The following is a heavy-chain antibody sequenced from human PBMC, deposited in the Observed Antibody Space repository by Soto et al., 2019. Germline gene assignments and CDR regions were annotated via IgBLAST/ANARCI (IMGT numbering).Heavy chain of an antibody. Sequence: SETLSLTCAVYGGSFSGYYWSWIRQPPGKGLEWIGEINHSGSTNYNPSLKSRVTISVDTSKNQFSLKLSSVTAADTAVYYCASPPLEYCSSTSCNGGFDYWGQGTLVTVSS. CDR1: GGSFSGYY. J-gene: IGHJ4*02. D-gene: IGHD2-2*01. CDR3: ASPPLEYCSSTSCNGGFDY. CDR2: INHSGST. V-gene: IGHV4-34*01.